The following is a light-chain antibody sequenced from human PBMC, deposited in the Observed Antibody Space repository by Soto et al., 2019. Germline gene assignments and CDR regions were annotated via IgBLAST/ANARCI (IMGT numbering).Light chain of an antibody. CDR2: GAS. CDR3: QQYGSSSSIT. Sequence: EIVLTQSPGTLSLSPGEKATLSCRASQSVNGTYLAWYQQKLGQAPRLLIYGASISATGIPDRFSGSGAGTDFTATVSRLEPEDFAVYYCQQYGSSSSITCGQGTRLEIK. V-gene: IGKV3-20*01. CDR1: QSVNGTY. J-gene: IGKJ5*01.